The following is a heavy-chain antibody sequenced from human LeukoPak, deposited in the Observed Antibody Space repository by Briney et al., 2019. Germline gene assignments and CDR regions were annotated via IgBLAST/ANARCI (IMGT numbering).Heavy chain of an antibody. D-gene: IGHD6-19*01. V-gene: IGHV4-30-2*01. Sequence: PSETLSLTCTVSGGSISSGGYYWSWIRQPPGKGLEWIGYIYHSGSTYYNPSLKSRVTISVDRSKNQFSLKLSSVTAADTAVYYCARDQRRGYSSGWNDAFDIWGQGTMVTVSS. J-gene: IGHJ3*02. CDR1: GGSISSGGYY. CDR3: ARDQRRGYSSGWNDAFDI. CDR2: IYHSGST.